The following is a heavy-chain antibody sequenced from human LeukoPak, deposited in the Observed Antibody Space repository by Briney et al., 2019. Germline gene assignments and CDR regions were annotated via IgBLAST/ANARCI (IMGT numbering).Heavy chain of an antibody. D-gene: IGHD3-10*01. V-gene: IGHV3-15*01. J-gene: IGHJ4*02. Sequence: PGGSLRLSCAASGFTFSNAWMSWVRQAPGKGLEWVGRIKSKTDGGTTDYAAPVKGRFTISRDDSKNTLYLQMNSLKTEDTAVYYCTTEIYGSGSYGDYWGQGTLVTVSS. CDR3: TTEIYGSGSYGDY. CDR1: GFTFSNAW. CDR2: IKSKTDGGTT.